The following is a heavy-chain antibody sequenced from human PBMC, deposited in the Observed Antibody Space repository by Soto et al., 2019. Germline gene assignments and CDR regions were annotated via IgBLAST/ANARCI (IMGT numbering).Heavy chain of an antibody. Sequence: QEQLQESGPRLVKPSGTLSLTCAVSSGSIDNVYWWCWVRQYPGQGLQWIGETSHDRVNNYKPSLAGRVTSTIEKSKNQFDLDINSVTAADTDMYYWARNGDGTGPGCIAGWFDPWGPGTLGTVSS. CDR3: ARNGDGTGPGCIAGWFDP. J-gene: IGHJ5*02. D-gene: IGHD2-8*02. V-gene: IGHV4-4*02. CDR2: TSHDRVN. CDR1: SGSIDNVYW.